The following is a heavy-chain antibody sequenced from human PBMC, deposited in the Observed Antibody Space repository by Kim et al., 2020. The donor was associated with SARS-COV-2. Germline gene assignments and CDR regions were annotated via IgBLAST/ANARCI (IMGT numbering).Heavy chain of an antibody. D-gene: IGHD2-21*02. CDR3: ARRGYSGYDNIVVVTAMNYYYYGMDV. Sequence: ASVKVSCKASGYTFTSYDINWVRQATGQGLEWMGWMNPNSGNTGYAQKFQGRVTMTRNTSISTAYMELSSLRSEDTAVYYCARRGYSGYDNIVVVTAMNYYYYGMDVWGQGTTVTVSS. J-gene: IGHJ6*02. CDR2: MNPNSGNT. V-gene: IGHV1-8*01. CDR1: GYTFTSYD.